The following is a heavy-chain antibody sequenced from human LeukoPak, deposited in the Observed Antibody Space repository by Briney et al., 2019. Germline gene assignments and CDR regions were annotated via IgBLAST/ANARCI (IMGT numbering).Heavy chain of an antibody. CDR2: IYHTGNT. CDR1: GGSISSAGYS. CDR3: VRGGGSSWYDWFDP. D-gene: IGHD6-13*01. V-gene: IGHV4-30-2*01. J-gene: IGHJ5*02. Sequence: SQTLSLTCVVSGGSISSAGYSWSWIRQLPGKGLEWIGYIYHTGNTYYNPSLKSRVTISVDRSKNQFSLKLSSVTAADTAVYYCVRGGGSSWYDWFDPWGQGTLVTVSS.